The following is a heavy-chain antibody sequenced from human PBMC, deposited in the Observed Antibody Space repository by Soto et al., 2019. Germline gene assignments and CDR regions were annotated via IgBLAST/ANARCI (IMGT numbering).Heavy chain of an antibody. CDR1: GGTFSSYA. CDR3: ARDPRRLQGYYGMDV. Sequence: GAAVKVSCKASGGTFSSYAISWVRQAPGQGLEWMGGIIPIFGTANYAQKFQGRVTITADESTSTAYMELSSLRSEDTAVYYCARDPRRLQGYYGMDVWGQGTTVTVYS. D-gene: IGHD5-12*01. CDR2: IIPIFGTA. J-gene: IGHJ6*02. V-gene: IGHV1-69*13.